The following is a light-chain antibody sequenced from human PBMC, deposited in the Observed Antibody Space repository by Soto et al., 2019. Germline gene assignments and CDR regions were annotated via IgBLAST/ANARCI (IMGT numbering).Light chain of an antibody. CDR3: ISYSATNTLV. J-gene: IGLJ1*01. V-gene: IGLV2-14*01. Sequence: QSVLTQPASVSGSPGQSITISCTGTSSDIGDYFYVSWYQQHPGKVPKLIIYEVTNRPSGVTSRFSGSKSENTASLTISGLQAEGEADYSCISYSATNTLVFGSGTKVTLL. CDR1: SSDIGDYFY. CDR2: EVT.